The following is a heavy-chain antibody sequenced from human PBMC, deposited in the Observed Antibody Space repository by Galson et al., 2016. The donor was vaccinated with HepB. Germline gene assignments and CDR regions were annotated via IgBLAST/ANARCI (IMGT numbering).Heavy chain of an antibody. V-gene: IGHV4-28*01. D-gene: IGHD6-6*01. CDR1: GSSISSSNL. CDR2: IHYSGTT. CDR3: ARSGGYSSSSNNWFDP. Sequence: ETLSLTCAVSGSSISSSNLWGWIRQPPGKGLQWIGYIHYSGTTYYNPSLKSRVTMSIDTSKNQFSLNLTSVTAVDTAVYYCARSGGYSSSSNNWFDPWGQGTLVTVSS. J-gene: IGHJ5*02.